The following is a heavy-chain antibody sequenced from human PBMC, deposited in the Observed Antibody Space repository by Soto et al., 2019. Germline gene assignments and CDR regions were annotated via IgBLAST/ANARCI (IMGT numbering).Heavy chain of an antibody. CDR1: GFSFTDAW. D-gene: IGHD1-26*01. Sequence: EVQLVESGGGLVEPGGSLRLSCAASGFSFTDAWMGWVRQAPGKGLEWVGRIKSRTHGGTADFPAPVKGRFSISRDDSKSLLYLQMGSLQTEDTAVYHCTSDVGHMSLPLFSSWGQGTLVTVSS. V-gene: IGHV3-15*01. CDR2: IKSRTHGGTA. J-gene: IGHJ5*02. CDR3: TSDVGHMSLPLFSS.